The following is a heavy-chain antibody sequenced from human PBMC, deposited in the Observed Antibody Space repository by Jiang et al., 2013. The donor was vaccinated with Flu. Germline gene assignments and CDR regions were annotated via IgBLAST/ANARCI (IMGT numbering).Heavy chain of an antibody. D-gene: IGHD5-24*01. Sequence: SISSGDYYWSWIRQPRGKGLEWIGYIYYSGSTYYNPSLKSRVTISVDTSKNQFSLKLSSVTAADTAVYYCARVARDGYIGYWGQGTLVTVSS. J-gene: IGHJ4*02. CDR2: IYYSGST. CDR1: SISSGDYY. V-gene: IGHV4-30-4*08. CDR3: ARVARDGYIGY.